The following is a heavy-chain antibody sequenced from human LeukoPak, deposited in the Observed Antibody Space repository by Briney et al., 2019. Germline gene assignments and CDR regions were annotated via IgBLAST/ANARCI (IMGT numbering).Heavy chain of an antibody. CDR1: GYSFNSYY. D-gene: IGHD6-19*01. J-gene: IGHJ4*02. CDR3: AGDGVAGTYYFDC. V-gene: IGHV1-46*02. CDR2: ISPSGGST. Sequence: PEASVKVSCKTSGYSFNSYYIHWVRQAPGQGLEWMGIISPSGGSTSYPQKFQGRVTMTRDTSTSTAYMELSSLTSEDTAMYFCAGDGVAGTYYFDCWGQGTLVTVSS.